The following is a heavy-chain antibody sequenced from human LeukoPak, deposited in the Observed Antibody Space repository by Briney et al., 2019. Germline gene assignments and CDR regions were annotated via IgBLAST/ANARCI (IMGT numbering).Heavy chain of an antibody. D-gene: IGHD3-10*01. V-gene: IGHV3-30*02. J-gene: IGHJ6*03. CDR3: AKAPGLLWFGELSYYYYMDV. CDR2: IRYDGSNK. Sequence: GGSLRLSCEASGFTFSSYGMHWVRQAPGKGLEWVAFIRYDGSNKYYADSVKGRFTIARDNSKNTLYLQMNSLRAEDTAVYYCAKAPGLLWFGELSYYYYMDVWGKGATVTISS. CDR1: GFTFSSYG.